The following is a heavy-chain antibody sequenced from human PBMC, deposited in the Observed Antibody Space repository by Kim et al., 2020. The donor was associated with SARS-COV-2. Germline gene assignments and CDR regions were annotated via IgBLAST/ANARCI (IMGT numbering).Heavy chain of an antibody. V-gene: IGHV4-34*01. Sequence: SETLSLTCAVYGGSFSGYYWSWIRQPPGKGLEWIGEINHSGSTNYNPSLKSRVTISVDTSKNQFSLKLGSVTAADTAVYYCARGRYSSSWYGPHWYFDLWGRGTLVTVSS. CDR3: ARGRYSSSWYGPHWYFDL. J-gene: IGHJ2*01. CDR2: INHSGST. CDR1: GGSFSGYY. D-gene: IGHD6-13*01.